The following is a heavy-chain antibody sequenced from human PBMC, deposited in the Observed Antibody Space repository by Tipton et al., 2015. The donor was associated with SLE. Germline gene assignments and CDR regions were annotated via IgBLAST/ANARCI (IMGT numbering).Heavy chain of an antibody. J-gene: IGHJ6*02. CDR2: IYYSGST. CDR3: ARDPYSSSSTWYYGMDV. D-gene: IGHD6-13*01. Sequence: LRLSCTVSGGSISSGGYYWSWIRQHPGKGLEWIGYIYYSGSTYYNPSLKSRVTISVDTSKNQFSLKLSSVTAADTAVYYCARDPYSSSSTWYYGMDVWGQGTTVTVSS. V-gene: IGHV4-31*02. CDR1: GGSISSGGYY.